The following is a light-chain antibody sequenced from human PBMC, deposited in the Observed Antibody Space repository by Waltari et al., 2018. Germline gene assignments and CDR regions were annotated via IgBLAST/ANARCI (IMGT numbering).Light chain of an antibody. CDR2: DAS. V-gene: IGKV1-16*02. J-gene: IGKJ4*01. Sequence: DIQVTQSPSSVSASVGDGVTITCRASQALGVNLAWFQQKPGTAPKSLIYDASKLQSGVPSKFAGSGSGTDFTLTITNLQPEDFATYYCQQYFNFPLTFGGGTKVEIK. CDR3: QQYFNFPLT. CDR1: QALGVN.